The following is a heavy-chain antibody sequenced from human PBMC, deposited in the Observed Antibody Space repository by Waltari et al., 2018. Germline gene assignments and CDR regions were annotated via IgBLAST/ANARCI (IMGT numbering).Heavy chain of an antibody. V-gene: IGHV3-43D*04. CDR2: ISWDGGST. D-gene: IGHD6-13*01. CDR3: AKADYSSSWYPDY. Sequence: EVQLVESGGGVVQSGGSLRLSCAGSGFTFDDYAMHWVRQAPGKGLEWVSLISWDGGSTYYADSGKGRFTISRDNSKNSLYLQMDSLRAEDTALYYCAKADYSSSWYPDYWGQGTLVTVSP. CDR1: GFTFDDYA. J-gene: IGHJ4*02.